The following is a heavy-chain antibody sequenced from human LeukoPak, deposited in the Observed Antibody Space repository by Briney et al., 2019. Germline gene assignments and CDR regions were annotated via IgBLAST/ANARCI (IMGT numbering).Heavy chain of an antibody. D-gene: IGHD3-16*01. Sequence: SETLSLTCAVSGYFIGSGYYWGWIRQPPGKGLEWIGSFYHGGSTYYNPSLKSRFTISVDPSKNHFSLKLRSVTAADTAVYYWGGWGGGNHYFDSWARESWSPSPQ. CDR2: FYHGGST. V-gene: IGHV4-38-2*01. CDR1: GYFIGSGYY. CDR3: GGWGGGNHYFDS. J-gene: IGHJ4*02.